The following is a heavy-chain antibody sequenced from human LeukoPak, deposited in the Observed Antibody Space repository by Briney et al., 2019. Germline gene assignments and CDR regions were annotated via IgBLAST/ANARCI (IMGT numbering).Heavy chain of an antibody. J-gene: IGHJ5*02. CDR2: INPNSGGT. CDR3: ARADRLHGGPYLIGP. D-gene: IGHD2-21*01. V-gene: IGHV1-2*02. Sequence: ASVKVSCKTSGYSFTDYYMRWVRQAPGQGLEWMGWINPNSGGTSSAQKFQGRVTMTRDTSITTVYMEVSWLTSDDTAIYYCARADRLHGGPYLIGPWGQGPWSPSPQ. CDR1: GYSFTDYY.